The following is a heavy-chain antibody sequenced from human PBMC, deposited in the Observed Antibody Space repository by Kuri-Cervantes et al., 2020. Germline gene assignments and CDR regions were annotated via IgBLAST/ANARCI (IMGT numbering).Heavy chain of an antibody. V-gene: IGHV1-69*13. CDR1: GGTFSSYA. Sequence: SVKVSCKASGGTFSSYAISWVRQAPGQGLEWMGGIIPIFGTANYAQKFQGRVTITADESTSTAYMELSSLRSEDTAVYYCARHKEYSSSFVRYNWFDPWGQGTLVTVSS. CDR2: IIPIFGTA. J-gene: IGHJ5*02. D-gene: IGHD6-6*01. CDR3: ARHKEYSSSFVRYNWFDP.